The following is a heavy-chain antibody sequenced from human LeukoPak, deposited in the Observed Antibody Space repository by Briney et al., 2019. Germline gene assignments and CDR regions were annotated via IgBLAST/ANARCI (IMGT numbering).Heavy chain of an antibody. CDR3: TKDPPFTGGVYSAY. Sequence: GGSLRLSCAASGFTFSSSWMHWVRQAPEKGLVWVSRINSDGSSTSYADSVKGRFTISRDNAKNTLFLQMNSLRAEDTAVYYCTKDPPFTGGVYSAYWGQGTLVTVSS. J-gene: IGHJ4*02. CDR2: INSDGSST. V-gene: IGHV3-74*01. CDR1: GFTFSSSW. D-gene: IGHD7-27*01.